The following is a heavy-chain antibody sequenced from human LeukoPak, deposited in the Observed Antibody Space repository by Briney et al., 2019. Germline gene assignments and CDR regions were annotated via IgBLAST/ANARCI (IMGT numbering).Heavy chain of an antibody. CDR2: FYNGINT. Sequence: PGGSLRLSCAATGLTVSTNYMSLVRQAPGQGLERVSVFYNGINTYYADSVKGRFTTSRDNFKNTLYLQMNSLRVEDTAVYFCATVGSGNTYGYGDYWGQGTLVTVSS. CDR3: ATVGSGNTYGYGDY. D-gene: IGHD5-18*01. J-gene: IGHJ4*02. V-gene: IGHV3-66*01. CDR1: GLTVSTNY.